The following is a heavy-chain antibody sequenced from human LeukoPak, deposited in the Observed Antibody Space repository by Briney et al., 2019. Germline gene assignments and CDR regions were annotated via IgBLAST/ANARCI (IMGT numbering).Heavy chain of an antibody. D-gene: IGHD3-3*01. CDR2: IYHSGST. J-gene: IGHJ4*02. V-gene: IGHV4-38-2*01. CDR1: GYSISSGYY. Sequence: SETLSLTCAVSGYSISSGYYWGWIRQPPGKGLEWIGIIYHSGSTYYNPSLKSRVTISVDTSKNQFSLKLSSVTAADTAVYYCARHWGNFLVKLGVVDYWGQGTLVTVSS. CDR3: ARHWGNFLVKLGVVDY.